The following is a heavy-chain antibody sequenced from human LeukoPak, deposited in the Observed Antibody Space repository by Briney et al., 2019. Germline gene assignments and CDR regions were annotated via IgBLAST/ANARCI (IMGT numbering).Heavy chain of an antibody. CDR1: GGSISSSNW. CDR2: ISHSGST. Sequence: SENLSLTCAVSGGSISSSNWWSWVRQPPGKGLEWIGEISHSGSTNYNPSLKSRVTMSVDKSKNQFSLKLTFVTAADTAVYYCVRGDDYRFDYWGQGTLVTVS. D-gene: IGHD4-11*01. J-gene: IGHJ4*02. V-gene: IGHV4-4*02. CDR3: VRGDDYRFDY.